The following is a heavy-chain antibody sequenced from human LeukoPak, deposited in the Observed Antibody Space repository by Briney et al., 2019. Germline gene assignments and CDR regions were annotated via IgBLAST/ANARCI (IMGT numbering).Heavy chain of an antibody. CDR2: IIPIFGTA. J-gene: IGHJ3*02. V-gene: IGHV1-69*05. Sequence: SVKVSCKASGGPFSSYAISWVRQAPGQGLEWMGGIIPIFGTANYAQKFQGRVTITTDESTSTAYLELSSLRSEGPAVYYCARDGAHDYGDWDAFDIWGQGTMVTVSS. D-gene: IGHD4-17*01. CDR3: ARDGAHDYGDWDAFDI. CDR1: GGPFSSYA.